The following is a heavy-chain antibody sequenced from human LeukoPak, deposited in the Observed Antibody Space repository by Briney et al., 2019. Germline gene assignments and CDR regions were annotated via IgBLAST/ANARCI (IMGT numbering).Heavy chain of an antibody. CDR1: GGSVSSTNW. V-gene: IGHV4-4*02. CDR3: AREGGFYRPLDY. Sequence: KPSETLSLTCGVSGGSVSSTNWWTWIRQPPGKGLEWIGEVHLDGSTNFNPSLKSRLTMSVDLSENHVSLKLTSVTAADTAVYYCAREGGFYRPLDYSGQGTLVTVSS. D-gene: IGHD6-25*01. CDR2: VHLDGST. J-gene: IGHJ4*02.